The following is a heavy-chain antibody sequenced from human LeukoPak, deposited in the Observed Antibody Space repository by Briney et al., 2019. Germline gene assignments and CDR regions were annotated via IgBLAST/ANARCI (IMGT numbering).Heavy chain of an antibody. CDR2: INSDGSST. D-gene: IGHD6-19*01. J-gene: IGHJ5*02. Sequence: GRSLRLSCAASGFTFSSYWMHWVRQAPGKGLVWVSRINSDGSSTSYADSVKGRFTISRDNAKNTLYLQMNSLRAEDTAVYYCARGPGIAVADMTRWFDPWGQGTLVTVSS. CDR1: GFTFSSYW. V-gene: IGHV3-74*01. CDR3: ARGPGIAVADMTRWFDP.